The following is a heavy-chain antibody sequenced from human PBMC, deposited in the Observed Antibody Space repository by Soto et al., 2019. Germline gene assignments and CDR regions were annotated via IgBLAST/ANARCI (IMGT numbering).Heavy chain of an antibody. V-gene: IGHV1-8*01. D-gene: IGHD3-3*01. CDR1: GYTFTSYD. CDR2: MNPNSGNT. CDR3: ARGFSVVYDSSSGSKLSFDI. Sequence: GASVKVSCKASGYTFTSYDINWVRQATGQGLEWMGWMNPNSGNTGYAQKFQGRVTMTRNTSISTAYMELSSLRSEDTAVYYCARGFSVVYDSSSGSKLSFDISGQGTILTVS. J-gene: IGHJ3*02.